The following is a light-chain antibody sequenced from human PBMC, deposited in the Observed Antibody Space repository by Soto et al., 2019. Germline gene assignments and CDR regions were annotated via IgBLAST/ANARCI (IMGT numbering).Light chain of an antibody. CDR1: QSVGST. V-gene: IGKV3-20*01. CDR2: DAS. Sequence: EVVLSQSPGTLSFAPGEKATLSCRDSQSVGSTLAWYQQKPGLAPTLLISDASSRASGVPDRFTGGGSGTDFTLTIRRLEPEDFALYYCQQYVGSGSPITFGQGSRLEIK. J-gene: IGKJ5*01. CDR3: QQYVGSGSPIT.